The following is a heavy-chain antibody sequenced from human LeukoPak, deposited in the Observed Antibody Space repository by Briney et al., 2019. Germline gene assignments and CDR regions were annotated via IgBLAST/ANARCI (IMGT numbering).Heavy chain of an antibody. Sequence: GGSLRLSCAASGFTFSSNYMSWVRQAPGKGLEWVSVIYSGGSTYYADSVKGRFTISRDNSKNTLYLQMNSLRAEDTAVYYCARVKPAAILSYFDYWGQGTLVTVSS. V-gene: IGHV3-53*01. J-gene: IGHJ4*02. CDR2: IYSGGST. CDR1: GFTFSSNY. CDR3: ARVKPAAILSYFDY. D-gene: IGHD2-2*01.